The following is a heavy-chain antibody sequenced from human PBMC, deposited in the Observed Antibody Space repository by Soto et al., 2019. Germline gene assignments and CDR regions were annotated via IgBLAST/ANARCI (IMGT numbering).Heavy chain of an antibody. J-gene: IGHJ4*02. Sequence: QVQLVQSGAEVKKPGSSVKVSCKASAGTFSSYAISWVRQAPGQGLEWMGGIIPIFGTANYAQKFQGRVTITADESTSTGCMELSSLRSEDTAVDYWARWCESGGGYFDYWGQGTLVTVSS. CDR2: IIPIFGTA. CDR1: AGTFSSYA. D-gene: IGHD2-15*01. CDR3: ARWCESGGGYFDY. V-gene: IGHV1-69*12.